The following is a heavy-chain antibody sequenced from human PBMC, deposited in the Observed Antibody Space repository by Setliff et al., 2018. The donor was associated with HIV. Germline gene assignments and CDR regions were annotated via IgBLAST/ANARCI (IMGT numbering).Heavy chain of an antibody. Sequence: GGSLRLSCEASGFTFDDYAMHWGRQAPGKGLEWVARINSDGFKTNHANSVRGRFTIFRDNAKNTLFLQMNSLRAEDTAMYYCVRHKDRWGAIDYWGQGTLVTVSS. D-gene: IGHD7-27*01. CDR3: VRHKDRWGAIDY. CDR2: INSDGFKT. J-gene: IGHJ4*02. CDR1: GFTFDDYA. V-gene: IGHV3-9*01.